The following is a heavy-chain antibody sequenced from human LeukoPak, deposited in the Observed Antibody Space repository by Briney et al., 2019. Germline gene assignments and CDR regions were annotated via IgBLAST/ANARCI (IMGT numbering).Heavy chain of an antibody. J-gene: IGHJ6*02. Sequence: GGSLRLSCAASGFTFSNYAIHWVRQAPGKGLEWVAVISYDGSHKFYADSVRGRFTISRDNSKNTLYLQMSSLRGEDTAVYFCAEDQRPSDLAVWGMDVWGQGTTVTVSS. CDR3: AEDQRPSDLAVWGMDV. CDR2: ISYDGSHK. D-gene: IGHD2-15*01. CDR1: GFTFSNYA. V-gene: IGHV3-30*18.